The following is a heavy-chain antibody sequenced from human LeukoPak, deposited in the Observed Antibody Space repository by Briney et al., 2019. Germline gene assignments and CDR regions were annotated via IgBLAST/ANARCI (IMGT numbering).Heavy chain of an antibody. Sequence: SETLSLTCTVSGGSISSYYWSWIRQPPGKGLEWIGYIYYSGSTNYNPSLKSRVTISVDTSKNQFSLKLSSVTAADTAVYYCAVIPPAVDDYWGQGTLVTVSS. CDR1: GGSISSYY. V-gene: IGHV4-59*08. J-gene: IGHJ4*02. D-gene: IGHD2-2*01. CDR3: AVIPPAVDDY. CDR2: IYYSGST.